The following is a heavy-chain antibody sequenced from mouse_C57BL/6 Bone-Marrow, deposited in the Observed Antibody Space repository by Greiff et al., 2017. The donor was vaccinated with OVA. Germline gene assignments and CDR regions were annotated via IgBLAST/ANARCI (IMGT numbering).Heavy chain of an antibody. CDR3: ARSYGSKY. CDR2: INPGSGGT. Sequence: VQLQQSGAELVRPGTSVKVSCKASGYAFTNYLIEWVKQRPGQGLEWIGVINPGSGGTNYNEKFKGKATLTADKSSSTAYMQLSSLTSEDSAVYFCARSYGSKYWGQVTTLTVSS. J-gene: IGHJ2*01. D-gene: IGHD1-1*01. V-gene: IGHV1-54*01. CDR1: GYAFTNYL.